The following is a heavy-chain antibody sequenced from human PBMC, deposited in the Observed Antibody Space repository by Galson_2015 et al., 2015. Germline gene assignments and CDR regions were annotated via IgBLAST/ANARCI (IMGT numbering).Heavy chain of an antibody. J-gene: IGHJ4*02. V-gene: IGHV5-51*03. CDR2: IYPGDSDT. CDR1: GYSFTSYW. D-gene: IGHD1-1*01. CDR3: ARFERDREGGWYFDY. Sequence: QSGAEVKKPGESLKISCKGSGYSFTSYWIGWVRQMPGKGLEWMGIIYPGDSDTRYSPSFQGQVTISADKSISTAYLQWSSLKASDTAMYYCARFERDREGGWYFDYWGQGTLVTVSS.